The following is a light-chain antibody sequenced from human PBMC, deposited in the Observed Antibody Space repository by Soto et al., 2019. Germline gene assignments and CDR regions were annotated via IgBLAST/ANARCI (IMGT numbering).Light chain of an antibody. CDR3: QQYNSYSSWT. J-gene: IGKJ1*01. Sequence: DIHLTQSPSSLSASVGDRVTISCRASQDIGPYLAWYQQKPGKIPFLLLSDVSILRAGVSSRFSGSRSGTDFTLTINSLQPDDAATYYCQQYNSYSSWTFGQGTKVEIK. CDR2: DVS. V-gene: IGKV1-27*01. CDR1: QDIGPY.